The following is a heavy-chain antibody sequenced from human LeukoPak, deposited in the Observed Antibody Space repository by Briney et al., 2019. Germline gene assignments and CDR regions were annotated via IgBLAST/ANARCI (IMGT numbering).Heavy chain of an antibody. D-gene: IGHD3-22*01. CDR1: GGTFISYA. V-gene: IGHV1-69*06. CDR3: ARDGGGSYYDSSGYFFDY. Sequence: SVKVSCKASGGTFISYAISWVRQAPGQGLEWMGGIIPIFGTANYAQKFQGRVTITADKSTSTAYMELSSLRSEDTAVYYCARDGGGSYYDSSGYFFDYWGQGTLVTVSS. CDR2: IIPIFGTA. J-gene: IGHJ4*02.